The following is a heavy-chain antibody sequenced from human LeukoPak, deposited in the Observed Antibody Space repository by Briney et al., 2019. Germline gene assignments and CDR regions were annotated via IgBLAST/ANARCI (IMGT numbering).Heavy chain of an antibody. J-gene: IGHJ6*03. D-gene: IGHD6-13*01. Sequence: PSETLSLTCTVSGGSISSYYWSWIRQPPGKGLEWIGYIYYSGSTNYNPSLKSRVTISVDTSKNQFSLKLSSVTAADTAVYYCARAVSWTDYYYYMDVWGKGTTVTVSS. V-gene: IGHV4-59*01. CDR1: GGSISSYY. CDR2: IYYSGST. CDR3: ARAVSWTDYYYYMDV.